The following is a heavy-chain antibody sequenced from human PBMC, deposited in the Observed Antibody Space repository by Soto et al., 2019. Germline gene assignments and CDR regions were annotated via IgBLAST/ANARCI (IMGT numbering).Heavy chain of an antibody. Sequence: WWSLRLSCAASVFSVSTYYVTWVRQAPGKGLEWVSITHSDGTTYYSNSVKGRFTTSRDSSKNTLYLQMISLRAEDTAIYYCARTRHGAFDIWGQGTMVTVSS. CDR1: VFSVSTYY. J-gene: IGHJ3*02. CDR3: ARTRHGAFDI. V-gene: IGHV3-53*01. CDR2: THSDGTT.